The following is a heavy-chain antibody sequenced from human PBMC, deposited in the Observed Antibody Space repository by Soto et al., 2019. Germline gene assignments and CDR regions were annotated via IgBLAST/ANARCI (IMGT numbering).Heavy chain of an antibody. Sequence: GGSLRLCCAISSFSVSSNYLSCVRQAPGKGLEWVSVHYSGGSTYYADSVQGRFTISRDKSNNTLYLQMRRVRAEDTAVYFCARHRHPRGTVGATSPLDPWGQGTQVTVSS. J-gene: IGHJ5*02. CDR2: HYSGGST. D-gene: IGHD1-26*01. V-gene: IGHV3-53*01. CDR3: ARHRHPRGTVGATSPLDP. CDR1: SFSVSSNY.